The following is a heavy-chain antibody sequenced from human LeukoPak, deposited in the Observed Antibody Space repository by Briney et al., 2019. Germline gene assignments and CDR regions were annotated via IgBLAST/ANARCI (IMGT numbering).Heavy chain of an antibody. V-gene: IGHV5-51*01. CDR1: GYIFTNFW. D-gene: IGHD5-18*01. Sequence: GESLKISCKAYGYIFTNFWIGWVRQMPGKGLEWMGIIFAGDSDTRYSPSFQGQVTISADKSISTAYLQWSSLKASDTAMYYCARRVPTAMALGYWGQGTLVTVSS. CDR2: IFAGDSDT. J-gene: IGHJ4*02. CDR3: ARRVPTAMALGY.